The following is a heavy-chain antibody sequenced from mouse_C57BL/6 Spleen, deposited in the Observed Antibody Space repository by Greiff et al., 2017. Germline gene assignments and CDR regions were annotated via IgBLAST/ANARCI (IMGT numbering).Heavy chain of an antibody. D-gene: IGHD1-1*01. CDR3: AKNLEGYYGWFAY. J-gene: IGHJ3*01. Sequence: VQLQQSGPGLVQPSQSLSITCTVSGFSLTSYGVHWVRQSPGKGLEWLGVIWRGRSTDYNAAFMSRLGITKDNSRSQVFFKMNSLQADDTAIYYGAKNLEGYYGWFAYWGQGTLVTVSA. CDR1: GFSLTSYG. CDR2: IWRGRST. V-gene: IGHV2-5*01.